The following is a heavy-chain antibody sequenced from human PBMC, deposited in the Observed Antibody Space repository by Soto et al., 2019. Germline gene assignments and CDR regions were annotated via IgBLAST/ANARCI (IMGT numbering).Heavy chain of an antibody. J-gene: IGHJ3*02. CDR2: ISAHNDNA. D-gene: IGHD2-15*01. CDR3: ARDWGCSGGTCFDTFDI. Sequence: ASVKVSCKASRYTFITYGFSWVRQAPGQGLEWLGWISAHNDNARYAQKLQGRVTMTTDTSTSTAYMELRSLRSDDTAVYYCARDWGCSGGTCFDTFDIWGQGTMVTVS. CDR1: RYTFITYG. V-gene: IGHV1-18*01.